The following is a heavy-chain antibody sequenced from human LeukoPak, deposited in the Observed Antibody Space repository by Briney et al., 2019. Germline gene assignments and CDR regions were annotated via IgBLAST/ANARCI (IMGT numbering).Heavy chain of an antibody. CDR1: GGTFSSYA. CDR3: ARVEEYYYYYGMDV. V-gene: IGHV1-69*13. J-gene: IGHJ6*02. D-gene: IGHD1-1*01. CDR2: IIPIFGTA. Sequence: GASVNVSCKASGGTFSSYAISWVRQAPGQGLEWMGGIIPIFGTANYAQKFQGRVTITADESTSTAYMELSSLRSEDTAVYYCARVEEYYYYYGMDVWGQGTAVTVSS.